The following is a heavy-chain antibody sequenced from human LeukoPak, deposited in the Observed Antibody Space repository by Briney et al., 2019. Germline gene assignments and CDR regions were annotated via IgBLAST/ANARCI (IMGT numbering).Heavy chain of an antibody. V-gene: IGHV5-51*01. Sequence: GESLKISCKGSGYSFTSYWIGWVRQMPGKGLEWMGIIYPGDSDTRYSPSFQGQVTISADKSISTAYLQWSSLKASDTAMYYCARRFPIQLRRGVLAYYFDYWGQGTLVTVSS. CDR3: ARRFPIQLRRGVLAYYFDY. CDR2: IYPGDSDT. CDR1: GYSFTSYW. J-gene: IGHJ4*02. D-gene: IGHD5-18*01.